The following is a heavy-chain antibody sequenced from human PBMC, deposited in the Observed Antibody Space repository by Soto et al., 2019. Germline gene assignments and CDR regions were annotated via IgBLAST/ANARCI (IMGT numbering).Heavy chain of an antibody. D-gene: IGHD3-10*02. Sequence: QVQLQESGPGLVKPSETLSLTCTVSGGSISSYYWSWIRQPPGKGLEWIGYIYYSGSTNYNPSLKSRVTISVDTSKNQFSLKLSSVTAADTAVYYCARSGYVVYPDAFDIWGQGTMVTVSS. CDR1: GGSISSYY. J-gene: IGHJ3*02. V-gene: IGHV4-59*01. CDR3: ARSGYVVYPDAFDI. CDR2: IYYSGST.